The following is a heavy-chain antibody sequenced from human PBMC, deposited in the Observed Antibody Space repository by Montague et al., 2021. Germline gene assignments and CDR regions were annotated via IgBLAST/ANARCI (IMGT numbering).Heavy chain of an antibody. CDR2: IYHGTT. Sequence: SETLSLTCTVSGDSISSKYFWSWVRQPLGKGLEWIGEIYHGTTSYSPSLKGRLTVSMDTSKNQFSLKLSFVTAADTAVYYCAEQDSFVSGTSYKGFDPWGQGILVTVSS. V-gene: IGHV4-4*02. J-gene: IGHJ5*02. CDR1: GDSISSKYF. CDR3: AEQDSFVSGTSYKGFDP. D-gene: IGHD3-10*01.